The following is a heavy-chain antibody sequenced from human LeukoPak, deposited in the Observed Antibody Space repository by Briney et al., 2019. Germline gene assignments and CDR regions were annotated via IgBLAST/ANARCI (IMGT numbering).Heavy chain of an antibody. D-gene: IGHD2-15*01. CDR1: GDSFVSGGYS. V-gene: IGHV4-30-2*06. CDR2: IFHSGSAS. CDR3: VRGRAVQCSFGGCHYKFEQ. J-gene: IGHJ5*02. Sequence: PSETLSLTCAVSGDSFVSGGYSYNWVRQSPDKGLEWIGHIFHSGSASCYNPSFMSRVTMPIDGSKNHFSLQMTSLTAADSAVYFCVRGRAVQCSFGGCHYKFEQWGHGVLVTVSS.